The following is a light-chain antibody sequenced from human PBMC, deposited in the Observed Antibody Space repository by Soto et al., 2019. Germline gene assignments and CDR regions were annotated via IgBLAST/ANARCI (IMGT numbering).Light chain of an antibody. Sequence: QSVLTQPASVSGSPGQSITISCTGTSSDVGGYNYVSWYQQHPGKAPKLMIYDVSNRPSGVSNRFSGSKSGNTASLTISGLQAEDEADYYCSSYTSSSTWVFGTGTKGTVL. CDR3: SSYTSSSTWV. J-gene: IGLJ1*01. CDR1: SSDVGGYNY. V-gene: IGLV2-14*01. CDR2: DVS.